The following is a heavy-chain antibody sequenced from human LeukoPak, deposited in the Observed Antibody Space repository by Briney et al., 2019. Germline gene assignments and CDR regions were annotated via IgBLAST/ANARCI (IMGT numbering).Heavy chain of an antibody. CDR1: GGSISSYY. CDR3: ARVEWLGFFGY. CDR2: IYYSGST. D-gene: IGHD6-19*01. V-gene: IGHV4-59*01. J-gene: IGHJ4*02. Sequence: KPSETLSLTCTVSGGSISSYYWSWIRQPPGKGLEWIGYIYYSGSTNYNPSLKSRVTISVDTSKSQFSLKLSSVTAADTAVYYCARVEWLGFFGYWGQGTLVTVSS.